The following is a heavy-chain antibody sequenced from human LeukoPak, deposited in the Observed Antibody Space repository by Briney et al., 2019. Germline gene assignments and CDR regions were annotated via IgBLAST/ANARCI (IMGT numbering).Heavy chain of an antibody. Sequence: PGGSLRLSCAASGFTFSGSDIHWVRQASGKGLEWVGHITSKTNNYATADAASVKGRFTSSRDDSKNTAYIQMNSLKTEDTAVYYCTRHNYDRSGYGAFDIWGQGTMVTVSS. CDR3: TRHNYDRSGYGAFDI. CDR1: GFTFSGSD. CDR2: ITSKTNNYAT. J-gene: IGHJ3*02. V-gene: IGHV3-73*01. D-gene: IGHD3-22*01.